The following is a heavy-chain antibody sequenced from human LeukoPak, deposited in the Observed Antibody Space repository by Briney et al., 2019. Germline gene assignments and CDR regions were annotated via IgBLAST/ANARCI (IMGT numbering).Heavy chain of an antibody. D-gene: IGHD3-22*01. V-gene: IGHV3-23*01. CDR3: AKSLSSDYYYLDSYFDY. Sequence: QPGGSLRLSCAASGFTFSSYAMSWVRQAPGKGLEWVSAISGSGGSTYYADSVKGRFTISRDNSKNTLYPQMNRLRAEDTAVYYCAKSLSSDYYYLDSYFDYWGQGTLVTVSS. J-gene: IGHJ4*02. CDR2: ISGSGGST. CDR1: GFTFSSYA.